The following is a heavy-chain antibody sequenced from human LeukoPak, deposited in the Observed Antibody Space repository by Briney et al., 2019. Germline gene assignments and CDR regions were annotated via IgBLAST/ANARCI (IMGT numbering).Heavy chain of an antibody. Sequence: ASVKVSCKASGGTFSSYAISWVRQAPGQRLEWMGGIIPIFGTANYAQKFQGGVTITADESTSTAYMELSSLRSEDTAVYYCARVTSTDFWSGYYQNYYYYYMDVWGKGTTVTVSS. CDR3: ARVTSTDFWSGYYQNYYYYYMDV. V-gene: IGHV1-69*13. J-gene: IGHJ6*03. CDR2: IIPIFGTA. CDR1: GGTFSSYA. D-gene: IGHD3-3*01.